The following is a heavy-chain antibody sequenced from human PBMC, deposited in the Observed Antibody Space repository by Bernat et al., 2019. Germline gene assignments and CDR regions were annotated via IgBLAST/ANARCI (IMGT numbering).Heavy chain of an antibody. J-gene: IGHJ5*02. CDR3: GGGSITMVRGVIGKDWFDP. CDR2: IYYSGST. V-gene: IGHV4-61*01. D-gene: IGHD3-10*01. CDR1: GGSVSSGSYY. Sequence: QVQLQESGPGLVKPSETLSLTCTVSGGSVSSGSYYWSWIRQPPGKGLEWIGEIYYSGSTNYNHSPNCRVTISGDTSKNKLSLKLSSVTAADTAGYYCGGGSITMVRGVIGKDWFDPWGQGTLVTVSS.